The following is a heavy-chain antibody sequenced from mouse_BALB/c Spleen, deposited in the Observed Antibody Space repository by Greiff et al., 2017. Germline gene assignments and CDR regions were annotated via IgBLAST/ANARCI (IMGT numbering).Heavy chain of an antibody. V-gene: IGHV3-8*02. CDR1: GDSITSGY. D-gene: IGHD2-4*01. CDR3: ARYKGDYGVFAY. J-gene: IGHJ3*01. CDR2: ISYSGST. Sequence: EVKLMESGPSLVKPSQTLSLTCSVTGDSITSGYWNWIRKFPGNKLEYMGYISYSGSTYYNPSLKSRISITRDTSKNQYYLQLNSVTTEDTATYYCARYKGDYGVFAYWGQGTLVTVSA.